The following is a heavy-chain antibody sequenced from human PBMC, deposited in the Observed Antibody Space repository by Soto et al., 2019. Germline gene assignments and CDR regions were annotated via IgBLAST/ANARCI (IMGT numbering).Heavy chain of an antibody. CDR2: INHSGST. V-gene: IGHV4-34*01. CDR1: GGSFRGYY. D-gene: IGHD2-15*01. J-gene: IGHJ4*02. CDR3: GREKIVALFEY. Sequence: SSETLSLTCAVYGGSFRGYYWTWIRQPPGTGLEWIGEINHSGSTNYNPSLKSRVTISVDTSKNQFSLKLTSVTAADSVVYDWGREKIVALFEYWGKGTLVPVS.